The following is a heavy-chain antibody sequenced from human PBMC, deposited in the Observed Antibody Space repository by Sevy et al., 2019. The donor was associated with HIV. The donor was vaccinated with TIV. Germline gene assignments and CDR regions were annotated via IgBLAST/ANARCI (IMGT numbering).Heavy chain of an antibody. D-gene: IGHD5-18*01. CDR3: TNLYSYGYGFDY. V-gene: IGHV3-23*01. CDR1: GSTFRSYA. CDR2: ISGSGGST. Sequence: GGSLRLSCVASGSTFRSYAMNWVRQAPGRGLEWVSAISGSGGSTYYADSVKGRFTISRDNSKNTLYLQMNSLRAEDTAVYYCTNLYSYGYGFDYWGQGTLVTVSS. J-gene: IGHJ4*02.